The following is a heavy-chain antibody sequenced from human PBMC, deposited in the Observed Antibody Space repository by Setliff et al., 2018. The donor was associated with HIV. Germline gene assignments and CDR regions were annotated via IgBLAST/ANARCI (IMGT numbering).Heavy chain of an antibody. CDR3: ARAGVELSYWYFDL. V-gene: IGHV1-46*02. D-gene: IGHD1-7*01. Sequence: ASVKVSCKASGYTFNTYGISWVRQAPGQGLEWMGIINPSGGSTSYAQKFQGRVTMTRDTSTSTVYMQMNSLRVEDTAVYYCARAGVELSYWYFDLWGRGTLVTVSS. J-gene: IGHJ2*01. CDR2: INPSGGST. CDR1: GYTFNTYG.